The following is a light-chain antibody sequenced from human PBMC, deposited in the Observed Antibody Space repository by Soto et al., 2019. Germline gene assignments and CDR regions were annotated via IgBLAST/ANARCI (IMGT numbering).Light chain of an antibody. V-gene: IGLV2-14*01. CDR2: DVS. J-gene: IGLJ1*01. Sequence: QSVLTQAASVSGCPGQSITISCTGTSSDVGGYNYVSWYQQLPGKAPKLMIYDVSDRPSGVSNRFSGSKSGNTASLTISGLQAEDEADYYCSSYTSSSLYVFGTGTKVTVL. CDR3: SSYTSSSLYV. CDR1: SSDVGGYNY.